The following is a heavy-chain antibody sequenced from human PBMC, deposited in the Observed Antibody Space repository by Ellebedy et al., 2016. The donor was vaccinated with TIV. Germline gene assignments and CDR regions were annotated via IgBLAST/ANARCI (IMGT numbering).Heavy chain of an antibody. CDR1: GFTFTPYS. V-gene: IGHV3-21*01. D-gene: IGHD3-10*02. CDR3: AKSKDTYVQGADPYDY. J-gene: IGHJ4*02. CDR2: ISSGSTYI. Sequence: GESLKISXAASGFTFTPYSMNWVRQAPGKGLEWVSSISSGSTYIYYAESVKGRFTISRDNAKNSLYLQMNSLRVEDTAVYYCAKSKDTYVQGADPYDYWGQGTLVTVSA.